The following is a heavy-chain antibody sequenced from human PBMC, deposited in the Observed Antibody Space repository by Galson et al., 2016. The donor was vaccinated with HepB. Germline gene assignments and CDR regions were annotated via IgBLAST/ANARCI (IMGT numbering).Heavy chain of an antibody. J-gene: IGHJ4*02. CDR3: VSSALEY. Sequence: LRLSCAASGFIFSTSWMTWVRQAPGKGLEWVATIQQDGNQKYHVGSVKGRFTISRDNAKNSLYLQMNSLRAEDTALYYCVSSALEYWGQGTLVTVSS. CDR2: IQQDGNQK. V-gene: IGHV3-7*02. CDR1: GFIFSTSW. D-gene: IGHD3-16*02.